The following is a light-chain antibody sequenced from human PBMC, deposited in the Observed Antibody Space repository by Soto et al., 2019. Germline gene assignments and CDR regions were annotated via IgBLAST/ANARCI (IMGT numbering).Light chain of an antibody. V-gene: IGKV3-20*01. CDR1: QSVSSSY. J-gene: IGKJ4*01. CDR2: GAS. Sequence: EIVLTQSPGTLSLSPGERATLSCRASQSVSSSYLAWYQQKPGQAPRLLIYGASSRATGIPDRFSGSGSGTDFPLTISRLEPEAFAVYYCQQYGSSPPGLTFGGGTKVEIK. CDR3: QQYGSSPPGLT.